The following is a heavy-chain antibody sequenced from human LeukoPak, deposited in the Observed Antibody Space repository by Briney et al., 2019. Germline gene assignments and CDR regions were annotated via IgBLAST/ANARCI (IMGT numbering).Heavy chain of an antibody. CDR3: ARGGGIAAAGTGT. CDR1: GGSFSGYY. D-gene: IGHD6-13*01. CDR2: INHSGST. J-gene: IGHJ5*02. Sequence: SDTLSLTCAVYGGSFSGYYWSWIRQPPGKGLEWIGEINHSGSTNYNPSLKSRVTISVDTSKNQFSLKLSSVTAADTAVYYCARGGGIAAAGTGTWGQGTLVTVSS. V-gene: IGHV4-34*01.